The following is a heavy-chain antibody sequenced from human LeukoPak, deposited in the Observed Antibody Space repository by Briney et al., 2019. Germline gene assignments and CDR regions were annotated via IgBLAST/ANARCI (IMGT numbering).Heavy chain of an antibody. D-gene: IGHD1-26*01. CDR3: ARPSWVKNAFDI. Sequence: ASVKVSCKASGYTFTSYYMNWVRQAPGQGLEWMGIINPSGGSTTYAQKFQGRVIMTRDMSTSTVYMELSSLRSEDTAVYFCARPSWVKNAFDIWGQGTMVTVSS. CDR1: GYTFTSYY. J-gene: IGHJ3*02. V-gene: IGHV1-46*01. CDR2: INPSGGST.